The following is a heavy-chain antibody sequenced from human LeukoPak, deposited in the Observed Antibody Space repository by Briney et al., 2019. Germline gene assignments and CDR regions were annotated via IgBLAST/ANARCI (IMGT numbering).Heavy chain of an antibody. D-gene: IGHD5-18*01. Sequence: ASVKVSCRASGYPFTSYGIHWVRQAPGQGLEWMGWINPNSGGTNYAQKFQGRVTMTRDTSISTAYMELSKLRSDDTAVYYCARGSYGLDAFDIWGQGTMVTVSS. CDR2: INPNSGGT. CDR1: GYPFTSYG. V-gene: IGHV1-2*02. CDR3: ARGSYGLDAFDI. J-gene: IGHJ3*02.